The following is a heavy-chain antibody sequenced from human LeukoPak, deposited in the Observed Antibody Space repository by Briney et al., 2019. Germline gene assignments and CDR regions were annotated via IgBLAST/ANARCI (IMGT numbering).Heavy chain of an antibody. J-gene: IGHJ4*02. CDR3: AKDTDYGDYAHLGY. CDR1: GFTFSSYD. D-gene: IGHD4-17*01. V-gene: IGHV3-23*01. Sequence: GGSLRLSCAASGFTFSSYDMSWVRQAPGKGLEWVSAISGSGGSTYYADSVKGRFTISRDNSKNTLYLQMNSLRAEDTAVYYCAKDTDYGDYAHLGYWGQGTLVTVSS. CDR2: ISGSGGST.